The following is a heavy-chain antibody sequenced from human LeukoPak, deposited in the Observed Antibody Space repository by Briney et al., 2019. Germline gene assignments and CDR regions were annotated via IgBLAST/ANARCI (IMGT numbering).Heavy chain of an antibody. J-gene: IGHJ4*02. CDR1: GITFGSSY. CDR3: ARAPSGWNFDC. V-gene: IGHV3-66*01. Sequence: GGSLRLSCAASGITFGSSYMSWVRQAPGKGLEWVSAIYSGGATYYADSAKGRFTISRDNSKNTLYLQMNSLRVEDTAVYYCARAPSGWNFDCWGQGALVTVST. D-gene: IGHD6-19*01. CDR2: IYSGGAT.